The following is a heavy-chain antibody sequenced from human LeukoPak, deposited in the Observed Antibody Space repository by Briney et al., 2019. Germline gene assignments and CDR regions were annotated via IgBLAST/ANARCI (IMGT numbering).Heavy chain of an antibody. CDR3: VHDIPGGEGFQH. D-gene: IGHD3-16*01. J-gene: IGHJ1*01. CDR1: GFSLSTGGVG. V-gene: IGHV2-5*01. Sequence: SGPTLVNPTQTLTLTCTFSGFSLSTGGVGVGWNRQPPGKALEWLALIYGNNDKRYSPSLKSRLTITKDTSKNQVVLTMTNMDPVDTATYYCVHDIPGGEGFQHWGQGTLVTVSS. CDR2: IYGNNDK.